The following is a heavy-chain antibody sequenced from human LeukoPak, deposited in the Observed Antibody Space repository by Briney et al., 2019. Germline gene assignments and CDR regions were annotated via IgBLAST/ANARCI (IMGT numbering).Heavy chain of an antibody. J-gene: IGHJ4*02. CDR3: ARESIWAGSSWSYVDY. CDR1: GYSFTTYG. Sequence: GASVKVSCKAAGYSFTTYGITWVRQAPGQGLEWMGWISAYNGNTNYAQKLQGRVTMTTDTSTSTAYMELRSLRSDDTAVYYCARESIWAGSSWSYVDYWGQGTLVTVSS. CDR2: ISAYNGNT. V-gene: IGHV1-18*01. D-gene: IGHD6-13*01.